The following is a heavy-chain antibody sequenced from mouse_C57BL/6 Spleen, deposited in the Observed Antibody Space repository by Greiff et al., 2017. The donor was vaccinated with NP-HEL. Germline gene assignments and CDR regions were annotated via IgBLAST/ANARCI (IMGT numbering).Heavy chain of an antibody. CDR1: GYTFTDYN. V-gene: IGHV1-22*01. CDR2: INPNNGGT. Sequence: VQLQQSGPELVKPGASVKMSCKASGYTFTDYNMHWVKQSHGKSLEWIGYINPNNGGTSYNQKFKGKATLTVNKSSSTAYMELRSLTSEDSAVYYCARGRSYSNYAGVYAMDYWGQGTSVTVSS. D-gene: IGHD2-5*01. J-gene: IGHJ4*01. CDR3: ARGRSYSNYAGVYAMDY.